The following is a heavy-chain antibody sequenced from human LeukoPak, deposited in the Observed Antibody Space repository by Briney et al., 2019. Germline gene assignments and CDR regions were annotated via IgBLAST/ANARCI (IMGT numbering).Heavy chain of an antibody. V-gene: IGHV3-48*01. J-gene: IGHJ3*02. CDR3: ARLEQLVDPDAFDI. CDR1: GFTFSSYS. CDR2: ISSSSSTI. D-gene: IGHD6-6*01. Sequence: PGGSLRLSCAASGFTFSSYSMNWVRQAPGKGLEWVSYISSSSSTIYYADSVKGRFTISRDNAKNSLYLQMNGLRAEDTAVYYCARLEQLVDPDAFDIWGQGTMVTVSS.